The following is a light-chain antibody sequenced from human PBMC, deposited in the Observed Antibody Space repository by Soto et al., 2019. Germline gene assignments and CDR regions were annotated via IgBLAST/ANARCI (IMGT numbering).Light chain of an antibody. Sequence: DIRMTQSPSSLSAAVGYTFTITCRASQSISSHLNWYQQKPGKAPNLLMYTASNLQSGVPSRFSGSGSGTDFILTISSLQPEDFATYYCQQSYSTPRDFGQGTRREIK. CDR3: QQSYSTPRD. V-gene: IGKV1-39*01. J-gene: IGKJ5*01. CDR1: QSISSH. CDR2: TAS.